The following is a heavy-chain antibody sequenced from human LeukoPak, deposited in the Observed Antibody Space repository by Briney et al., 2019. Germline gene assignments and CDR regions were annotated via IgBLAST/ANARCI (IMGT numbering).Heavy chain of an antibody. Sequence: SETLSLTCAVSGGSISSSNWWSWVRQPPGKGLEWIGEIYHSGSTNYNPSLKSRVTISVDKSKNQFSLKLSSVTAADTAVYYCARVSGSSGYYGFDYWGRGTLVTVSS. D-gene: IGHD3-22*01. CDR3: ARVSGSSGYYGFDY. V-gene: IGHV4-4*02. CDR2: IYHSGST. CDR1: GGSISSSNW. J-gene: IGHJ4*02.